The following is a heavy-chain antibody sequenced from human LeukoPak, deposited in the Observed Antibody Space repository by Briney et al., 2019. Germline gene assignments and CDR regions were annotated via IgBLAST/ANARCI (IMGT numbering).Heavy chain of an antibody. D-gene: IGHD2-21*01. J-gene: IGHJ4*01. CDR3: XXDRYXXXX. Sequence: SETLSLXCTVSGGSISSGDYYWSWIRQPPGKGLEWIGYIYYSGITYYNPSLKSRVTISVDTSKNHFSLKLSSVTAADTAVYXXXXDRYXXXXWXXXTLVTVSS. V-gene: IGHV4-30-4*08. CDR2: IYYSGIT. CDR1: GGSISSGDYY.